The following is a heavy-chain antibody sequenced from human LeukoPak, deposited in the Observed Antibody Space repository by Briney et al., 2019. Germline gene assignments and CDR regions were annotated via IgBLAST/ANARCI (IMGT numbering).Heavy chain of an antibody. V-gene: IGHV1-2*02. CDR2: INPNSGGT. CDR1: GYTFTSYG. CDR3: ARGRSGSYDY. Sequence: GASVKVSCKASGYTFTSYGISWVRQAPGQGLEWMGWINPNSGGTNYAQKFQGRVTMTRDTSISTAYMDLSRLKSDDTAVYYCARGRSGSYDYWGQGTLVTGSS. D-gene: IGHD3-10*01. J-gene: IGHJ4*02.